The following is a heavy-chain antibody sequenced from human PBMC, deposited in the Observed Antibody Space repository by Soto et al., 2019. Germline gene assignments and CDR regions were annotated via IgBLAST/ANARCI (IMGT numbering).Heavy chain of an antibody. CDR2: FDPEDGET. CDR1: GYTLTELS. Sequence: ASVKGSCKVSGYTLTELSMHWVRQAPGKGLEWMGGFDPEDGETIYAQKFQGRVTMTEDTSTDTAYMDLSSVRSEDTAVYYCARGRRYCDSSGPCFDYWGQGTQVTGSS. D-gene: IGHD3-22*01. V-gene: IGHV1-24*01. CDR3: ARGRRYCDSSGPCFDY. J-gene: IGHJ4*02.